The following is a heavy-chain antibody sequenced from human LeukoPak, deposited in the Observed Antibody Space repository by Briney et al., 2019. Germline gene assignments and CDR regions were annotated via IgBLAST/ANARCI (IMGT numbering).Heavy chain of an antibody. Sequence: SETLSLTCTVSGGSVSSGSYYWSWIRQPPGKGLEWCGYIYSSGSTNYNPSLKSRVTISVDASKTQFSLKLSSVTAADTAVYYCARSYASGSYPYWGQGTLVTVSS. CDR2: IYSSGST. CDR1: GGSVSSGSYY. J-gene: IGHJ4*02. CDR3: ARSYASGSYPY. V-gene: IGHV4-61*01. D-gene: IGHD3-10*01.